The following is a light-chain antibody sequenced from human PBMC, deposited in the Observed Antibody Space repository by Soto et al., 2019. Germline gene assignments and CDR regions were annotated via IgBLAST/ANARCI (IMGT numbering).Light chain of an antibody. Sequence: DLQMTQSPSSLSASVGARVTITCRASQTIITFLNWYQQRPGKAPKLLIYAASSLQRVVKSRFSGSGSGTDFALTITNLQPEDFATYYCQQSYSDLLTFGGGTKLEI. V-gene: IGKV1-39*01. CDR2: AAS. CDR1: QTIITF. CDR3: QQSYSDLLT. J-gene: IGKJ4*01.